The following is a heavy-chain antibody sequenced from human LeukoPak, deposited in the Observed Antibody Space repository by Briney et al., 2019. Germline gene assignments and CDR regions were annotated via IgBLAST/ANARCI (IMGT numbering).Heavy chain of an antibody. CDR1: GGSFSGYY. CDR2: INHSGST. CDR3: AREGYDSSGYQGAFDI. Sequence: SETLSLTCAVYGGSFSGYYWSWIRQPPGEGLEWIGEINHSGSTNYNPSLKSRVTISVDTSKNQFSLKLSSVTAADTAVYYCAREGYDSSGYQGAFDIWGQGTMVTVSS. D-gene: IGHD3-22*01. J-gene: IGHJ3*02. V-gene: IGHV4-34*01.